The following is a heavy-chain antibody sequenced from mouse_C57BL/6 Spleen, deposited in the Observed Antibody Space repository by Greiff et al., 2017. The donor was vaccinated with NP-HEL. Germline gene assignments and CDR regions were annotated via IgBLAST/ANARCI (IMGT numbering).Heavy chain of an antibody. CDR2: INPNNGGT. CDR1: GYTFTDYY. V-gene: IGHV1-26*01. CDR3: ARWGHYYYAMDY. D-gene: IGHD3-1*01. Sequence: EVQLQQSGPELVKPGASVKISCKASGYTFTDYYMNWVKQSHGKSLEWIGDINPNNGGTSYNQKFKGKATLTVDKSSSTAYMELRSLTSEDSAVYYCARWGHYYYAMDYWGQGTSVTVSS. J-gene: IGHJ4*01.